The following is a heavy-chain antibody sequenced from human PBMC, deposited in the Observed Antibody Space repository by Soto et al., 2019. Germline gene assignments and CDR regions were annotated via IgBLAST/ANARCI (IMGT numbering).Heavy chain of an antibody. CDR3: AATETSRYDPAFDY. CDR2: INAGNGNT. Sequence: ASVKVSCKASGYTFTSYAMHWVRQAPGQRLEWMGWINAGNGNTKYAQKFQGRVTITRDTSASTAYMELSSLRSEDTAVYYCAATETSRYDPAFDYWGQGTXVTVSS. J-gene: IGHJ4*02. CDR1: GYTFTSYA. D-gene: IGHD5-12*01. V-gene: IGHV1-3*01.